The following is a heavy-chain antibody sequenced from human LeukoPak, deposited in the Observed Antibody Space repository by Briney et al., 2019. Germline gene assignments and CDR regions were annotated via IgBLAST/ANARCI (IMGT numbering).Heavy chain of an antibody. D-gene: IGHD3-3*01. Sequence: RASVKVSCKASGYTFTSYGISWVRQAPGQGLEWMGWISAYNGNTNYAQKLQGRVTMTTDTSTSTAYMELRSLRSDDTAVYYCARAGETIFGAPNWFDPWGQGTLVTVSS. V-gene: IGHV1-18*01. J-gene: IGHJ5*02. CDR3: ARAGETIFGAPNWFDP. CDR1: GYTFTSYG. CDR2: ISAYNGNT.